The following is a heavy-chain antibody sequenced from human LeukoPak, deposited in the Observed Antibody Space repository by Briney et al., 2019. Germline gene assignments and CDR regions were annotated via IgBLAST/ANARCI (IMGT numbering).Heavy chain of an antibody. CDR2: INHSGST. V-gene: IGHV4-34*01. Sequence: SETLSLTCAVYGGSFSGYYWSWIRQSPEKGLEWIGEINHSGSTNYNPSLKSRVTISVDTSKNQFSLKLSSVTAADTAVYYCTRYCSGTSCFNYYYYGLDVWGRGTTVTVS. J-gene: IGHJ6*02. CDR3: TRYCSGTSCFNYYYYGLDV. D-gene: IGHD2-2*01. CDR1: GGSFSGYY.